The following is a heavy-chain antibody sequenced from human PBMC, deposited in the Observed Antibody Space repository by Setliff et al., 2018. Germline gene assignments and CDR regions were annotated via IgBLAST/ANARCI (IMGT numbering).Heavy chain of an antibody. D-gene: IGHD2-21*02. CDR2: IRHDGSNE. CDR3: AKCGGDHCCPLYQYYMDV. J-gene: IGHJ6*03. Sequence: PGGSLRLSCAASGFTSNMYGVHWVRQAPGKGLEWVAYIRHDGSNENYADSVKGRFTVSRDNSRNTLFLQMNSLRAEDTAVYYCAKCGGDHCCPLYQYYMDVWGKGTTVTVSS. V-gene: IGHV3-30*02. CDR1: GFTSNMYG.